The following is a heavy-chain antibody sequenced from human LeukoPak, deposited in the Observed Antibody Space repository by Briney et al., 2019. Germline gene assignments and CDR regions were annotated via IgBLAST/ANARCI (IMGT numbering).Heavy chain of an antibody. V-gene: IGHV1-2*02. D-gene: IGHD3-3*02. CDR2: INPNSGGT. CDR3: ARAEPFWSGYPDY. Sequence: ASVKVSCKASGYTFTGYYMHWVRQAPGQGLEWMGWINPNSGGTNYAQKFQGRVTMTRDTSISTAYVELSRLRSDDTAVYYCARAEPFWSGYPDYWGQGTLVTVSS. J-gene: IGHJ4*02. CDR1: GYTFTGYY.